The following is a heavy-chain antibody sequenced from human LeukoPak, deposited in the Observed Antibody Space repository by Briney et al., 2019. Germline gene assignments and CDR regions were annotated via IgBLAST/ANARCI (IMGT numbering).Heavy chain of an antibody. CDR1: GFTFSSYG. CDR2: ISYDGSYN. J-gene: IGHJ3*02. D-gene: IGHD1-26*01. Sequence: GGSLRLSCAASGFTFSSYGMHWVRQAPGKGLEWVAVISYDGSYNYYADSVKGRFTISRDNSKNTLYLQMNSLRAEDTAVYYCAKDLRQSYVGTFDIWGRGTMVTVSS. CDR3: AKDLRQSYVGTFDI. V-gene: IGHV3-30*18.